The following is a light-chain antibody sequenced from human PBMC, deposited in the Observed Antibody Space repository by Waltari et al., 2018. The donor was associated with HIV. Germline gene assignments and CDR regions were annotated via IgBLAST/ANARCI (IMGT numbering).Light chain of an antibody. CDR3: ASNRLDYTLI. CDR1: STDSRFYQY. V-gene: IGLV2-14*03. CDR2: DIN. Sequence: QSALTQPASVSGFLGQSINISCTGISTDSRFYQYVSWYQQHPGKIPRLIIFDINNRPSGVSTHFSVSRSGTSASLTFSGLQSGDEAHYYCASNRLDYTLIFGGGTKLTVL. J-gene: IGLJ2*01.